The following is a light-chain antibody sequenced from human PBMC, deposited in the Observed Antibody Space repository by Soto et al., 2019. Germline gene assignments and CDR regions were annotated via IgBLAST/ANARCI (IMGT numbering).Light chain of an antibody. Sequence: DIQMTQSPSTLSGSVGDRVTITCRASQTISSWLAWYQQKPGKAPKLLIYKASTLKSGVPSRFSGRGSGTEFTLTIRSLKPDDFATCSCKHYISYSVAFGQRTKVALK. CDR1: QTISSW. V-gene: IGKV1-5*03. CDR3: KHYISYSVA. J-gene: IGKJ1*01. CDR2: KAS.